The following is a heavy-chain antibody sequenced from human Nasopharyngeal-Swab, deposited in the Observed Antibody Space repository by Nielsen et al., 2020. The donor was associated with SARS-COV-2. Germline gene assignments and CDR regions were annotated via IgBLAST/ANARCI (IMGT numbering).Heavy chain of an antibody. D-gene: IGHD1-1*01. Sequence: GESLKISCAATGFTFSSYEMNWVRQAPGKGLEWVSYIISSGSTIYYADSVKGRFTISRDNAKNSLYLQMNSLRAEDTAVYYCASYHNDWNDVAFDIWGQGTMVTVSS. CDR2: IISSGSTI. CDR3: ASYHNDWNDVAFDI. CDR1: GFTFSSYE. J-gene: IGHJ3*02. V-gene: IGHV3-48*03.